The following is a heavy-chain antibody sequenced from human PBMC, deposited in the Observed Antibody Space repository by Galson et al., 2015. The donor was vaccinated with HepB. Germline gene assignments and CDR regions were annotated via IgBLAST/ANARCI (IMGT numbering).Heavy chain of an antibody. Sequence: SLRLSCAASGFTFSDYYMSWIRQAPGKGLEWVSYISSSGSTIYYADSVKGRFTISRDNAKNSLYLQMNSLRAEDTAVYYCARDPPPYCSGGSCYRNDAFDIWGQGTMVTVSS. V-gene: IGHV3-11*01. CDR2: ISSSGSTI. CDR3: ARDPPPYCSGGSCYRNDAFDI. CDR1: GFTFSDYY. D-gene: IGHD2-15*01. J-gene: IGHJ3*02.